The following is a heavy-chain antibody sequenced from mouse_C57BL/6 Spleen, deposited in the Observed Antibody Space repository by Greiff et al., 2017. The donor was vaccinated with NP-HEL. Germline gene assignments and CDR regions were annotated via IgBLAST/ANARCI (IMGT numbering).Heavy chain of an antibody. CDR3: AREGRITLMDY. CDR2: INYDGSST. D-gene: IGHD1-1*01. Sequence: DVKLVESEGGLVQPGSSMKLSCTASGFTFSDYYMAWVRQVPEKGLEWVANINYDGSSTYYLDSLKSRFIISRDNAKNILYLQMSSLKSEDTATYYCAREGRITLMDYWGQGTSVTVSS. J-gene: IGHJ4*01. CDR1: GFTFSDYY. V-gene: IGHV5-16*01.